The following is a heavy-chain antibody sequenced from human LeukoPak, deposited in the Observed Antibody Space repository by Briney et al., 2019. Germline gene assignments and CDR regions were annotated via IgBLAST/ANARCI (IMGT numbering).Heavy chain of an antibody. CDR1: GFTFSSYW. CDR2: IASDGSST. CDR3: ARGRPHGNDY. J-gene: IGHJ4*02. D-gene: IGHD4-23*01. Sequence: GGSLRLSCAASGFTFSSYWMNWVRQAPGKGLVWVSRIASDGSSTTYADSVKGRFSISRDNAKNTLYLQMSSLRVEDTAVYYCARGRPHGNDYWGQGTLVTVSS. V-gene: IGHV3-74*01.